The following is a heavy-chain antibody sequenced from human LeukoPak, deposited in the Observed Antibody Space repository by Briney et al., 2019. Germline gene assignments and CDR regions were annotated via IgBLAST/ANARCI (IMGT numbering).Heavy chain of an antibody. V-gene: IGHV3-23*01. J-gene: IGHJ6*02. CDR3: AKGDDYGDYVGHYGMDV. CDR2: ISGSGGST. CDR1: GFTLSSYA. Sequence: GGSLRLSCAASGFTLSSYAMSWVRQAPGKGLEWVSAISGSGGSTYYADSVKGRFTISRDNSKNTLYLQMNSLRAEDTAVYYCAKGDDYGDYVGHYGMDVWGQGTTVTVSS. D-gene: IGHD4-17*01.